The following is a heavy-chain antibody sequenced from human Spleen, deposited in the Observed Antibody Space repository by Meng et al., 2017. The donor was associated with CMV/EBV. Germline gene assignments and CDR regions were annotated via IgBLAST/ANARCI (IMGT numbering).Heavy chain of an antibody. CDR3: ARTGGTYSSSTYYFYYGGMDV. D-gene: IGHD6-19*01. CDR2: ISSSSSAI. V-gene: IGHV3-48*04. CDR1: GFTFSNYC. Sequence: GGSLRLSCAASGFTFSNYCMNWVRQAPGKGLEWVSYISSSSSAIYYADSVKGRFTISRDNAKNSLYLQMNSLRAEDTAVYYCARTGGTYSSSTYYFYYGGMDVWGLGATVTVSS. J-gene: IGHJ6*02.